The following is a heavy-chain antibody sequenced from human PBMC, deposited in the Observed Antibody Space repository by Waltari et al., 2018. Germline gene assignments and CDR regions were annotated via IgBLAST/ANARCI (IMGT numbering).Heavy chain of an antibody. V-gene: IGHV4-4*07. CDR3: AAGFCSSSSCYPTPPFDY. CDR2: IGST. D-gene: IGHD2-2*03. CDR1: GDSISSYS. Sequence: QVQLQESGPGLVKTSETLSLTCTVSGDSISSYSWNWIRQPAGKGLEWIGRIGSTNYNPSLKIRVTMSIDTSKNQFSLKLSSVTAADTAVYYCAAGFCSSSSCYPTPPFDYWGQGTLVTVSS. J-gene: IGHJ4*02.